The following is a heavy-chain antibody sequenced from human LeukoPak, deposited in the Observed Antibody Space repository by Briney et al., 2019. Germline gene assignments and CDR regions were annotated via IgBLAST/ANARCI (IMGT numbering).Heavy chain of an antibody. CDR2: IIHIFGTA. J-gene: IGHJ4*02. CDR3: ARETRYSGYDRFDY. Sequence: SVTVSFKASGYSFTSYGISWVRQAPGQGLAWMGGIIHIFGTANYAQKFQGRVTITADKSTSTAYMELRSLRSDDTAVYYCARETRYSGYDRFDYWGQGTLVTVSS. V-gene: IGHV1-69*06. CDR1: GYSFTSYG. D-gene: IGHD5-12*01.